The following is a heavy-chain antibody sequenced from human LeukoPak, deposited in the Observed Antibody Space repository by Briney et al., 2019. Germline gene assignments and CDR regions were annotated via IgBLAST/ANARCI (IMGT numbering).Heavy chain of an antibody. D-gene: IGHD3-22*01. CDR1: GGSFSDYF. Sequence: PSETLSLTCAVYGGSFSDYFWSWIRQPPGKGLEWIGEISHSGSATYNPSLRSRVTISGDTSKKQFSLKLSSVTAADTAVYYCVTYYYGSSAPKRNYWGQGILVTVSS. J-gene: IGHJ4*02. CDR2: ISHSGSA. V-gene: IGHV4-34*01. CDR3: VTYYYGSSAPKRNY.